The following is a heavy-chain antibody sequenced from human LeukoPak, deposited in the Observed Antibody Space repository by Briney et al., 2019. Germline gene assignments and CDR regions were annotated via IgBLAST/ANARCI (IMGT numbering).Heavy chain of an antibody. CDR1: GGSFSGYY. CDR2: INHRGST. D-gene: IGHD2-15*01. V-gene: IGHV4-34*01. Sequence: SETLSLTCAVYGGSFSGYYWSWIRQPPGKGLEWIGEINHRGSTKYNPSLTSRVTISVDTSKNQISLKLSSVTAADTAVYYCARRASREGGDIVVVVAATYFFACWGQGTLVTVSS. CDR3: ARRASREGGDIVVVVAATYFFAC. J-gene: IGHJ4*02.